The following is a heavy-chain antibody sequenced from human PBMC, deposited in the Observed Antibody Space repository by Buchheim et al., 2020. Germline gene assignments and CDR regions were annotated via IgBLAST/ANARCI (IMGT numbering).Heavy chain of an antibody. J-gene: IGHJ4*02. CDR1: GFTVSNYG. V-gene: IGHV3-33*01. CDR2: LFYDGTRE. Sequence: QVHLVESGGGVVQPGRSLRLSCGASGFTVSNYGMHWVRQGPAMGLEWVAVLFYDGTREYYADSVKGRFTVSRDVTKNTLYLQMTALRAEDTAVYFCVRGWPLGSGVDFDLWGQGT. D-gene: IGHD3-10*01. CDR3: VRGWPLGSGVDFDL.